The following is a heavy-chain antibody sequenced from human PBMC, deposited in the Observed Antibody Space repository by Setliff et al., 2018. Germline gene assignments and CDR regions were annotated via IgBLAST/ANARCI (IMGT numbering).Heavy chain of an antibody. CDR2: ISPHTGKA. Sequence: ASVKVSCKASGYSFSDSAVNWVRQAPGQGLEWIGWISPHTGKAFYAPQFQGRVIMTTDTSTNTAYMELRSLRSDDTAMYFCALSSLSLCSGGNCPNAFDVWGQGTMVTVS. CDR3: ALSSLSLCSGGNCPNAFDV. J-gene: IGHJ3*01. CDR1: GYSFSDSA. V-gene: IGHV1-18*01. D-gene: IGHD2-15*01.